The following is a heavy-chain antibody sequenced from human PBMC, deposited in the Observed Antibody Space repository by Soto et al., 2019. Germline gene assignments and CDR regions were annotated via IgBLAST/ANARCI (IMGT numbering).Heavy chain of an antibody. CDR2: IYYSGST. J-gene: IGHJ4*02. V-gene: IGHV4-39*01. CDR3: ATTSIEPLPYYFDY. CDR1: GGSISSSSYY. Sequence: PSETLSLTCTVSGGSISSSSYYWVLIRQPPGKGLEWIGSIYYSGSTYYNPSLKSRVTISVDTSKNQFSLKLSSVTAADTAVYYCATTSIEPLPYYFDYWGQGTLVTVSS.